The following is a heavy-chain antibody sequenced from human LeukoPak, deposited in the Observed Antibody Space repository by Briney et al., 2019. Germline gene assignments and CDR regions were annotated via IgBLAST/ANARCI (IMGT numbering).Heavy chain of an antibody. J-gene: IGHJ3*02. Sequence: GGSLRLSCAASGFTFSSYAMSWVRQAPGKGLEWVSVIYSGGSTYYADSVKGRFTISRDNSKNTLYLQMNSLRAEDTAVYYCAREIVVVFRGAFDIWGQGTMVTVSS. D-gene: IGHD3-22*01. CDR1: GFTFSSYA. CDR3: AREIVVVFRGAFDI. CDR2: IYSGGST. V-gene: IGHV3-66*01.